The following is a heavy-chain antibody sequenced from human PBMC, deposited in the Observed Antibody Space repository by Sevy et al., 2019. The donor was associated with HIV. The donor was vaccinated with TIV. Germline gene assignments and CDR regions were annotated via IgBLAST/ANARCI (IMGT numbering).Heavy chain of an antibody. CDR1: GFTFSSYA. D-gene: IGHD5-12*01. Sequence: GGSLRLSCAASGFTFSSYAMSWVRQAPGKGLEWVSAISGSGGSTYYADSVKGRFTISRDNSKNTLYLQMNSLIAEDTAVYYCAKVTPHIVATIIEDAFDIWGQGTMVTVSS. CDR3: AKVTPHIVATIIEDAFDI. J-gene: IGHJ3*02. V-gene: IGHV3-23*01. CDR2: ISGSGGST.